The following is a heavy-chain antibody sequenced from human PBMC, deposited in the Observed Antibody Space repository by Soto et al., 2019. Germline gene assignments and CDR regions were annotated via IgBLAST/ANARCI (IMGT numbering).Heavy chain of an antibody. CDR2: MNPNSGNT. Sequence: ASVKVSCKASGYTFTSYDINWVRQATGQGLEWMEWMNPNSGNTGYAQKFQGRVTMTRNTSISTAYMELSSLRSEDTAVYYCARGARTSLLNHFDYWGQGTLVTVSS. CDR1: GYTFTSYD. D-gene: IGHD1-26*01. CDR3: ARGARTSLLNHFDY. V-gene: IGHV1-8*01. J-gene: IGHJ4*02.